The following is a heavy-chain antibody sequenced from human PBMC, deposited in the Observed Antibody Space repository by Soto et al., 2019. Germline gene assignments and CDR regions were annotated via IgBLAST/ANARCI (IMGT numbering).Heavy chain of an antibody. CDR1: GYTFTSYY. CDR3: ARSTGGWLFDY. CDR2: INPSGGST. J-gene: IGHJ4*02. V-gene: IGHV1-46*01. D-gene: IGHD2-15*01. Sequence: QVQLVQSGAEVKKPGASVKVSCKASGYTFTSYYMHWVRQAPGQGLEWMGIINPSGGSTSYAQKFQGRVTMTRDTSTSTVYMELSSLRSGDTAVYYCARSTGGWLFDYWGQGTLVTVSS.